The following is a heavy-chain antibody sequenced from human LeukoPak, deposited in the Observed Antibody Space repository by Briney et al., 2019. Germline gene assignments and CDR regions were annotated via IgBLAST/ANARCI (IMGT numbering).Heavy chain of an antibody. CDR2: INHSGST. D-gene: IGHD5-18*01. CDR3: ARGRIQLWLPVAAAANLFDY. CDR1: GGSFSGYY. V-gene: IGHV4-34*01. J-gene: IGHJ4*02. Sequence: PSETLSLTCAVYGGSFSGYYWSWIRQPPGKGLEWIGEINHSGSTNYNSSLKSRVTISVDTSKNQFSLKLSSVTAADTAVYYCARGRIQLWLPVAAAANLFDYWGQGILVTVSS.